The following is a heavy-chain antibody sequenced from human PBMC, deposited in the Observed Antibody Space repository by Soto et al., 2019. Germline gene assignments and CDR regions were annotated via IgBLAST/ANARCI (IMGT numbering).Heavy chain of an antibody. CDR2: ISYDGSNK. V-gene: IGHV3-30*18. D-gene: IGHD2-2*01. Sequence: QVQLVESGGGVVQPGRSLRLSCAASGFTFSSYGMHWVRQAPGKGLEWVAVISYDGSNKYYADSVKGRFTISRDNSKNTLYLQMNSLRAEDTAVYYCAKDGEDIVVVPPDYGMDVWGQGTTVTVSS. CDR1: GFTFSSYG. J-gene: IGHJ6*02. CDR3: AKDGEDIVVVPPDYGMDV.